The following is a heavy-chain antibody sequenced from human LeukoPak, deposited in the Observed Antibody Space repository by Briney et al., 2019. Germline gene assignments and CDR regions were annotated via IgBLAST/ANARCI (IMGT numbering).Heavy chain of an antibody. Sequence: SETLSLTCTVSGGSISSSSYYWGWIRQPPGKGLEWIGSIYYSGSTYYNPSLKSRVTISVDTSKNQFSLKLSSVTAADTAVYYCARGYDYVWGSYPTGHNWFDPWGQGTLVTVSS. CDR1: GGSISSSSYY. V-gene: IGHV4-39*07. CDR3: ARGYDYVWGSYPTGHNWFDP. J-gene: IGHJ5*02. D-gene: IGHD3-16*02. CDR2: IYYSGST.